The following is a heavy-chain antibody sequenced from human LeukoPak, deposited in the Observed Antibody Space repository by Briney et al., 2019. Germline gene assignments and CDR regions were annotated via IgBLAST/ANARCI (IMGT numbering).Heavy chain of an antibody. D-gene: IGHD2-2*01. Sequence: GGSLRLSCAAPGFTFSSYSMNWVRQAPGKGLEWVSSISSSSSYIYYADSVKGRFTISRDNAKNSLYLQMNGLRAEDTAVYYCARDTCSSTSCYGYYYYGMDVWAKGPRSPSP. CDR2: ISSSSSYI. V-gene: IGHV3-21*01. CDR1: GFTFSSYS. J-gene: IGHJ6*02. CDR3: ARDTCSSTSCYGYYYYGMDV.